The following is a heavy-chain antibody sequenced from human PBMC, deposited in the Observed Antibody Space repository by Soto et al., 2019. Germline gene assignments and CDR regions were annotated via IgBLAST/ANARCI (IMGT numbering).Heavy chain of an antibody. J-gene: IGHJ5*02. D-gene: IGHD6-13*01. Sequence: SVKVSCKASGGTFSSYAISWVRQAPGQGLEWMGGIIPIFGTANYAQKFQGRVTITADESTSTAYMELSSLRSEDTAVYYCARDPRPLYSSSWYDPWGQGTLVTVSS. V-gene: IGHV1-69*13. CDR2: IIPIFGTA. CDR1: GGTFSSYA. CDR3: ARDPRPLYSSSWYDP.